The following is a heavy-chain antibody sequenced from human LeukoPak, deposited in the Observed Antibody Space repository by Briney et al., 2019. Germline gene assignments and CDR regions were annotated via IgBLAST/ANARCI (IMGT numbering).Heavy chain of an antibody. CDR3: ARDIGGLWFGKLWAFGY. CDR2: ISSSSSTI. CDR1: GFTFSSYS. J-gene: IGHJ4*02. V-gene: IGHV3-48*01. D-gene: IGHD3-10*01. Sequence: GGSLRFSCAASGFTFSSYSMNWVGQAPGKGLEGFSYISSSSSTIYYADSVKGRFTISRDNAKNSLYLQMNSLRAEDTAVYYCARDIGGLWFGKLWAFGYWGQGTLVTVSS.